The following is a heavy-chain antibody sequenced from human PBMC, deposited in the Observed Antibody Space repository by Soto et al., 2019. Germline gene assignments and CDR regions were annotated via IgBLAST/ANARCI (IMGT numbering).Heavy chain of an antibody. CDR2: IKSKTDGGTT. D-gene: IGHD3-16*01. J-gene: IGHJ4*02. Sequence: GGSLRLSCAASGFTVSNTWMSWVRQAPGKGLEWVGRIKSKTDGGTTDYAAPVKGRFTISRDDSKNTLYLQMNSLKTEDTAMYFCARHGAYFDFWGQGTLVTVSS. CDR1: GFTVSNTW. CDR3: ARHGAYFDF. V-gene: IGHV3-15*01.